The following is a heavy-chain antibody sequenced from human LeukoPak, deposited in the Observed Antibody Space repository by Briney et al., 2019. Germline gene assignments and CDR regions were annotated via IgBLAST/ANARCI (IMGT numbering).Heavy chain of an antibody. CDR3: ARANDYGDYDWYFDL. V-gene: IGHV1-46*01. J-gene: IGHJ2*01. CDR2: INPSGGST. Sequence: VSVKVSCKASGYTFTSYYMHWVRQAPGQGLEWMGIINPSGGSTSYAQKFQGRVTMTRDMSTSTVYMELSSLRSEDTAVYYCARANDYGDYDWYFDLWGRGTLVTVSS. D-gene: IGHD4-17*01. CDR1: GYTFTSYY.